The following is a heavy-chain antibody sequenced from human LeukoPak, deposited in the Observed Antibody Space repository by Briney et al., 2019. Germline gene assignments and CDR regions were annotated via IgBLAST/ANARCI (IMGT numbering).Heavy chain of an antibody. D-gene: IGHD3-3*01. Sequence: GGSLRLSCAASGFTFSSYWMSWVRQAPGKGLEWVANIKQDGSEKYYVDSVKGRFTISRDNAKNSLYLQMNSLRAEDTAVYYCARDSFWSGYSDYYYYMDVWGKGTTVTVSS. CDR1: GFTFSSYW. J-gene: IGHJ6*03. CDR2: IKQDGSEK. V-gene: IGHV3-7*01. CDR3: ARDSFWSGYSDYYYYMDV.